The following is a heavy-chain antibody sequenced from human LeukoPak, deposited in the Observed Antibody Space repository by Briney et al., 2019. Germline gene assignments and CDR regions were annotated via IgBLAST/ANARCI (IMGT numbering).Heavy chain of an antibody. Sequence: SVKVSCKASGYTFTSYGISWVRQAPGQGLEWMGGIIPIFGTANYAQKFQGRVTITTDESTSTGYMELSSLRSEDTAVYYCARVAPCTNGVCYIDYWGQGTLVTVSS. CDR1: GYTFTSYG. V-gene: IGHV1-69*05. CDR2: IIPIFGTA. D-gene: IGHD2-8*01. CDR3: ARVAPCTNGVCYIDY. J-gene: IGHJ4*02.